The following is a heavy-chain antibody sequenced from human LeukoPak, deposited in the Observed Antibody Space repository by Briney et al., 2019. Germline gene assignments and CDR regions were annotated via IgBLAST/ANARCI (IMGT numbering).Heavy chain of an antibody. Sequence: PGGSLRLSCVASEFTLSYYWMSWVRQAPGKGLEWVSAISGSGGSTYYADSVKGRFTISRDNSKNTLYLQMNSLRAEDTAVYYCAKDPEYSADIWGQGTMVTVSS. V-gene: IGHV3-23*01. J-gene: IGHJ3*02. CDR1: EFTLSYYW. CDR2: ISGSGGST. D-gene: IGHD6-6*01. CDR3: AKDPEYSADI.